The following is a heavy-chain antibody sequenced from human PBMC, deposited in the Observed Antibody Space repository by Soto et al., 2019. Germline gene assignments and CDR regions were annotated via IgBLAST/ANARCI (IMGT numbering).Heavy chain of an antibody. CDR2: ISSSGSTI. CDR1: GFSFSSHS. V-gene: IGHV3-48*02. Sequence: EVQLVESGGGLVQPGGSLRLSCAASGFSFSSHSMKWVRQAPGKGLEWVSYISSSGSTIYYADSVKGRFTISRDNAKNSLYLQMNSLRDDDTAVYYCARGRGYCGGTNCYLDYWGQGGLVTVSS. D-gene: IGHD2-21*01. J-gene: IGHJ4*02. CDR3: ARGRGYCGGTNCYLDY.